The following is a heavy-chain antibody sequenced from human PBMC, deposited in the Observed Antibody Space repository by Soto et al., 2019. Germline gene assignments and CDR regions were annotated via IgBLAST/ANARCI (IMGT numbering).Heavy chain of an antibody. V-gene: IGHV3-48*03. CDR2: ISDSGTTI. CDR1: GFIFSNYE. CDR3: VKEYCTGGACFDAFDL. D-gene: IGHD2-8*02. J-gene: IGHJ3*01. Sequence: LRLSCAASGFIFSNYEVDWVRQVPGKGLEWISYISDSGTTIYYAASVKGRFTISRDDARNSLYLQMNNLRDEDTAVYFCVKEYCTGGACFDAFDLWGQGTLVTVSS.